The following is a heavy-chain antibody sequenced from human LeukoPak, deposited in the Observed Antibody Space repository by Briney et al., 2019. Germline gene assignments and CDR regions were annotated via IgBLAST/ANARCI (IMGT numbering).Heavy chain of an antibody. CDR3: AREKIAAAGTFGFDP. J-gene: IGHJ5*02. V-gene: IGHV4-4*07. D-gene: IGHD6-13*01. CDR1: GGSITSYY. CDR2: IYTSGRT. Sequence: PSETLSLTCIVAGGSITSYYWSWIRPPAGKGLEWIGRIYTSGRTNYNPSPRSRVTMSVDTSKNQFSLKLSSVTAADTAVYYCAREKIAAAGTFGFDPWGQGTLVTVSS.